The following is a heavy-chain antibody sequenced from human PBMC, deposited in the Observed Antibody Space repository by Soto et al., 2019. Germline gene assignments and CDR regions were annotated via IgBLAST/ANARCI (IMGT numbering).Heavy chain of an antibody. CDR3: ARTPVGHNNWFDP. CDR1: GFPFNSYS. CDR2: IDANSGTI. Sequence: GGSLRLSCAASGFPFNSYSMNWVRQAPGKGLEWLSYIDANSGTIKYADSVKGRFTISRDNAKNSLYLQMNSLRVEDTAVYHCARTPVGHNNWFDPWGQGTPVTVSS. J-gene: IGHJ5*02. D-gene: IGHD2-15*01. V-gene: IGHV3-48*01.